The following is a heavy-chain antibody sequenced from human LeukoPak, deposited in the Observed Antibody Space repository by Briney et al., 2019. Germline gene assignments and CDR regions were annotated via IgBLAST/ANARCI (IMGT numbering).Heavy chain of an antibody. D-gene: IGHD6-19*01. V-gene: IGHV3-30*18. CDR2: ISYDGSNK. CDR1: GFISSSYG. Sequence: GRSLRPSCAASGFISSSYGMRWVRQAPGKGLEWVAVISYDGSNKYYAYSVKGRFTISRDNFKNTLYLQMNSLRAEDTAVYYCAKGRSGRSFGSSGQGTLVTVSS. J-gene: IGHJ4*02. CDR3: AKGRSGRSFGS.